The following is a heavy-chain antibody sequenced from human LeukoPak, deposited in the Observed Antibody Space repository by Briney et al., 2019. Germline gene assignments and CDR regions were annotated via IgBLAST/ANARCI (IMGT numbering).Heavy chain of an antibody. D-gene: IGHD2-15*01. J-gene: IGHJ4*02. CDR3: AKGVVVVAAKYYFDY. CDR1: GFTFSSYA. V-gene: IGHV3-23*01. CDR2: ISGSGDST. Sequence: GGSLRLSCAASGFTFSSYAMSWVCQAPGKGLEWVSAISGSGDSTYYADSVKGRFTISRDNSKDTLYLQMNSLRAEDTAVYYCAKGVVVVAAKYYFDYWGQGTLVTVSS.